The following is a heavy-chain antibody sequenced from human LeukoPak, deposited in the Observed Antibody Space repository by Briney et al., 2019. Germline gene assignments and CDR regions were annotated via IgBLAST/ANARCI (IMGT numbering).Heavy chain of an antibody. CDR3: AKRDGDMGAFDI. CDR1: GLRFRSYA. V-gene: IGHV3-23*01. CDR2: ISDDSSFT. D-gene: IGHD2-15*01. J-gene: IGHJ3*02. Sequence: GGSLRLSCVASGLRFRSYAMNWVRQAPGKGLECISTISDDSSFTYYADSVKGRSAISRDDSKNTLYLQMNNLKVEDTAVYYCAKRDGDMGAFDIWGQGTMVTVSS.